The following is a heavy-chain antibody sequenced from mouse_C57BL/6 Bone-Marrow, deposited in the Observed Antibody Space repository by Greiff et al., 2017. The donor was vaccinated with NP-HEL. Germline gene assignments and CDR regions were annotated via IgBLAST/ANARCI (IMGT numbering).Heavy chain of an antibody. V-gene: IGHV1-55*01. D-gene: IGHD1-1*01. J-gene: IGHJ4*01. CDR3: ASIYYYGSYAMDY. Sequence: VQLQQSGAELVKPGASVKMSCKASGYTFTSYWITWVKQRPGQGLEWIGDIYPGSGSTNYNEKFKSKATLTVDTSSSTAYMQLSSLTSEDSAVYYCASIYYYGSYAMDYGGQGTSVTVSS. CDR2: IYPGSGST. CDR1: GYTFTSYW.